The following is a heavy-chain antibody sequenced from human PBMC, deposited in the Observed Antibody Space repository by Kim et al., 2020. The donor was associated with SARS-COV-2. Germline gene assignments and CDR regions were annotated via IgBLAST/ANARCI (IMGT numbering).Heavy chain of an antibody. D-gene: IGHD2-2*01. J-gene: IGHJ6*02. Sequence: SETLSLTCTVSGGSISSYYWSWIRQPAGKGLEWIGRIYTSGSTNYNPSLKSRVTMSVDTSKNQFSLKLSSVTAADTAVYYCAREPVVRPGSPRYYYGMDVWGQGTTVTVSS. V-gene: IGHV4-4*07. CDR3: AREPVVRPGSPRYYYGMDV. CDR1: GGSISSYY. CDR2: IYTSGST.